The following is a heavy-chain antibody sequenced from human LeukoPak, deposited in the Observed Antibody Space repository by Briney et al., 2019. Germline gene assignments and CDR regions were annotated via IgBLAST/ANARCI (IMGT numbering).Heavy chain of an antibody. V-gene: IGHV3-30*01. J-gene: IGHJ4*02. CDR3: ARDWADSNYDFWSGYYPTG. D-gene: IGHD3-3*01. Sequence: GGSLRLSCAASGFTFSSYAMHWVRQAPGKGLEWVAVISYDGSNKYYADSVKGRFIISRDNSKNTLYLQMNSLRAEDTAVYYCARDWADSNYDFWSGYYPTGWGQGTLVTVSS. CDR2: ISYDGSNK. CDR1: GFTFSSYA.